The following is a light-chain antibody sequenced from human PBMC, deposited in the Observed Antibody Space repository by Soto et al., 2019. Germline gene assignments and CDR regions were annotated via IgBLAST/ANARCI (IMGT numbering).Light chain of an antibody. J-gene: IGKJ3*01. CDR3: QHYGISPFT. V-gene: IGKV3-20*01. CDR1: QSVSNSY. Sequence: EIVLTQSPGTLSLSPGERVTLSCRASQSVSNSYLAWYQQKPGQAPRLLIFGASSRATGIPDRFSGSGSGTDFTLTISRLEPEDFAVYYCQHYGISPFTFGPGTRWISN. CDR2: GAS.